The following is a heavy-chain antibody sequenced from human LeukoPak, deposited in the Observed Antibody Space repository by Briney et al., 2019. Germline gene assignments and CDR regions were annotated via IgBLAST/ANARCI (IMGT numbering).Heavy chain of an antibody. D-gene: IGHD3-3*01. V-gene: IGHV4-39*01. J-gene: IGHJ3*02. Sequence: SETLSLTCTVSGGSISSSSYYWGWIRQPPGKGLEWIGSIYYSGSTYYNPSLKSRVAISVDTSKNQFSLKLSSVTAADTAVYYCARVSTIFGVSKNGAFDIWGQGTMVTVSS. CDR3: ARVSTIFGVSKNGAFDI. CDR2: IYYSGST. CDR1: GGSISSSSYY.